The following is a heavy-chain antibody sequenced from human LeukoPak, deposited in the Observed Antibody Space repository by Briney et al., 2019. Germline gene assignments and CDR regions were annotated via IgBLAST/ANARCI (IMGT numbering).Heavy chain of an antibody. CDR2: INQDAGTT. CDR3: ARDPGWSSFDI. V-gene: IGHV3-7*01. D-gene: IGHD2-15*01. CDR1: GFSFTSYW. J-gene: IGHJ3*02. Sequence: GGSLRLSCVASGFSFTSYWMSWVRQAPGKGLEFVASINQDAGTTNYVDSVKGRFTISRDNAENSLNLQMSSLRAEDTALYYCARDPGWSSFDIWGQGIMVTVSS.